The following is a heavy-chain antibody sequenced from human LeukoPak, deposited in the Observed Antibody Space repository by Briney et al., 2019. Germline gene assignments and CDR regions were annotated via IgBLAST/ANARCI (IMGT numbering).Heavy chain of an antibody. CDR2: INPNSGGT. CDR3: ASGRIAAAGRRYYYYYYMDV. V-gene: IGHV1-2*02. D-gene: IGHD6-13*01. J-gene: IGHJ6*03. Sequence: ASVKVSCKASGYTFTGYYMHWVRQAPGQGLEWMGWINPNSGGTNYAQKFQGRVTMTRDTSISTAYMELSRLRSDDTAVYYCASGRIAAAGRRYYYYYYMDVWGKGTTVTISS. CDR1: GYTFTGYY.